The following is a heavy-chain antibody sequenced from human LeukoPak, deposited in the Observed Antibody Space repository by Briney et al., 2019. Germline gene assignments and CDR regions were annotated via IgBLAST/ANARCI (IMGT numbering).Heavy chain of an antibody. D-gene: IGHD1-7*01. J-gene: IGHJ5*02. V-gene: IGHV3-30-3*01. CDR3: ARDRAMTGTNWFDP. Sequence: GRSLRLSCAASGFTFSSYAMHWVRQAPGKGLEWVAVISSDGSNKYYADSVKGRFTISRDNSKNTLYLQMNSLRAEDTAVYYCARDRAMTGTNWFDPWGQGTLVAVSS. CDR2: ISSDGSNK. CDR1: GFTFSSYA.